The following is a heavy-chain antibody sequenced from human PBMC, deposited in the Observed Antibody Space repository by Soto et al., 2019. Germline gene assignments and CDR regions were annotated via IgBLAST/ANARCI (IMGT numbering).Heavy chain of an antibody. V-gene: IGHV4-38-2*01. J-gene: IGHJ5*02. CDR3: ARLVPGSGIAAANWFDP. Sequence: SETLSLTCAVSGYSISSGYYWGWIRQPPGKGLEWIGSIYHSGSTYYNPSLKSRVTISVDTSKNQFSLKLSSVTAADTAVHYCARLVPGSGIAAANWFDPWGQGTLVTVS. D-gene: IGHD6-13*01. CDR2: IYHSGST. CDR1: GYSISSGYY.